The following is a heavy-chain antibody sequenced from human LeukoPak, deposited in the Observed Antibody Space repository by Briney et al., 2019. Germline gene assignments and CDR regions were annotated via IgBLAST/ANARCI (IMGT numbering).Heavy chain of an antibody. Sequence: GGSLILSCAASGFTFSSYAVHWVRQAPGKGLEGVAVISYDGSNKYYADSVKGRFTISRDNSKNTLYLQMNSLRAEDTAVYYCAREQDSNYGSSSGSYFDYWGQGTLVTVSS. CDR1: GFTFSSYA. CDR3: AREQDSNYGSSSGSYFDY. J-gene: IGHJ4*02. V-gene: IGHV3-30*04. D-gene: IGHD4-11*01. CDR2: ISYDGSNK.